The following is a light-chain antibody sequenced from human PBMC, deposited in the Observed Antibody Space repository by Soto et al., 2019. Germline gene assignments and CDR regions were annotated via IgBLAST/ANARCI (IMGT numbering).Light chain of an antibody. CDR2: DTS. Sequence: EIVLTQSPGTLSLSPGERATLSCGASQSLTNSFIAWYQQKPGQAPRLLIYDTSSRATGIPDRFSGSGSGTDFTLTISSLQSEDFAVYYCQQYNNWPWTFGQGTKVDI. CDR1: QSLTNSF. CDR3: QQYNNWPWT. J-gene: IGKJ1*01. V-gene: IGKV3D-20*02.